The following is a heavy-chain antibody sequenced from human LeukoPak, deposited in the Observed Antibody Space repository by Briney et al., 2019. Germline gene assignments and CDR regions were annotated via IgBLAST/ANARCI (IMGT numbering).Heavy chain of an antibody. CDR3: ARATWIQPPQI. CDR2: IYYSGST. D-gene: IGHD5-18*01. CDR1: GGSISSYY. V-gene: IGHV4-59*01. Sequence: SETLSLTCTVSGGSISSYYWSWIRQPPGKGLEWIGYIYYSGSTNYNPSLKSRITISVDTSKNQFSLRLSSVTAADTAVYYCARATWIQPPQIWGQGTMVTVSS. J-gene: IGHJ3*02.